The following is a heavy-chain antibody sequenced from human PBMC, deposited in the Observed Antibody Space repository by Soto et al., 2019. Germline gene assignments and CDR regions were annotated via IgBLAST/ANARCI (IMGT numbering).Heavy chain of an antibody. Sequence: GESLKISCKAAGYSFSDYWIGWVGQVPGKGLEWVGTIYAGDSDPRYSPSFEGQVTMSVDKSISTAYLHWSSLKASDSAIYYCARQHPLDSSAWYNWGQGTLVTVSS. J-gene: IGHJ4*02. CDR2: IYAGDSDP. CDR3: ARQHPLDSSAWYN. V-gene: IGHV5-51*01. D-gene: IGHD6-19*01. CDR1: GYSFSDYW.